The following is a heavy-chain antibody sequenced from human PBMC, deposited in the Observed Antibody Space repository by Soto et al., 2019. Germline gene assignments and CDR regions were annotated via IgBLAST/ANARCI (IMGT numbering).Heavy chain of an antibody. J-gene: IGHJ6*02. V-gene: IGHV1-18*01. D-gene: IGHD3-9*01. CDR3: ARDVVLRYFDWLPLYYYYGMDV. Sequence: QVQLVQSGAEVKKPGASVKVSCKASGYTFTSYGISWVRQAPGQGLEWMGWISAYNGNTNNAQKLQGRVTMTTDTSTSTAYMELRSLRSDDTAVYYCARDVVLRYFDWLPLYYYYGMDVWGQGTTVTVSS. CDR2: ISAYNGNT. CDR1: GYTFTSYG.